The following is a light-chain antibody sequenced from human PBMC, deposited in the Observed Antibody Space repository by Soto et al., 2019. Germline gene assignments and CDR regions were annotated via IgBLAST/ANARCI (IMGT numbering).Light chain of an antibody. CDR2: DVT. CDR3: SSYTRTSTYV. CDR1: SSDVGAYNY. J-gene: IGLJ1*01. Sequence: VLTQPASVSGSPGQSITISCTGTSSDVGAYNYVSWYQQHPGKAPSLTIYDVTNRPSGVSNRFSGSKSGNTASLTISGLQAEDEADYYCSSYTRTSTYVFGAGTKVTVL. V-gene: IGLV2-14*01.